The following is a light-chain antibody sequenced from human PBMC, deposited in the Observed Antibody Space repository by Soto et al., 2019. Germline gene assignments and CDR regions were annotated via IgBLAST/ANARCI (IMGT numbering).Light chain of an antibody. J-gene: IGLJ3*02. Sequence: QSALTQPASVSGSPGQSITISCTGTSSDVGAYTYVSWYQQNSGKAPKLMIYAVSNRPSGVSNRFSGSKSGNTASLTISGLQAEDEADYYCCSYTSRSTWVFGGGTKLTVL. CDR1: SSDVGAYTY. V-gene: IGLV2-14*01. CDR2: AVS. CDR3: CSYTSRSTWV.